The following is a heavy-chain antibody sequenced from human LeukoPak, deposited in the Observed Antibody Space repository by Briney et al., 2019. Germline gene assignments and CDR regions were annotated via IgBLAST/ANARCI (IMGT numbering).Heavy chain of an antibody. J-gene: IGHJ5*02. CDR1: GGSSSSSTYY. CDR2: IYYRGNT. CDR3: ARGLRFLEWLFEASWFDP. V-gene: IGHV4-39*07. D-gene: IGHD3-3*01. Sequence: KPSETPSLTCTVSGGSSSSSTYYLGWIRQPPGEGVEWIGAIYYRGNTYYNPSLKSRVTISVDTSKNQFSLKLSSVTAADTAVYYCARGLRFLEWLFEASWFDPWGQGTLVTVSS.